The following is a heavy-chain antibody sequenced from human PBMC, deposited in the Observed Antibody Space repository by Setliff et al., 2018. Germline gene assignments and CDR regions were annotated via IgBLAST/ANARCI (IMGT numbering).Heavy chain of an antibody. CDR2: IGIYNGDT. J-gene: IGHJ4*02. V-gene: IGHV1-18*01. CDR1: GYTFSRYG. D-gene: IGHD2-21*02. CDR3: VRDRPFVVVTATQASFDY. Sequence: ASVKVSCKAPGYTFSRYGFSWVRQAPGQGLEWMGWIGIYNGDTNYAQKLQGRVTMTTDTSTSTAYMEPRSLRPDDTAVYYCVRDRPFVVVTATQASFDYWGQGTLVTVSS.